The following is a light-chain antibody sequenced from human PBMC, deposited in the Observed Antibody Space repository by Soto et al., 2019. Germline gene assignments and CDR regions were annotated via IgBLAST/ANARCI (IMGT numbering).Light chain of an antibody. CDR2: GAS. V-gene: IGKV3-15*01. CDR1: QSVSSN. CDR3: QQYNNWPGT. Sequence: EIVMKQSPATLSVSQGERATLSCRASQSVSSNLAWYQQKPGQAPRLLIYGASTRATGIPARFSGSGSGTEFTLTISSLQSEDFAVYYCQQYNNWPGTFGQGTKV. J-gene: IGKJ1*01.